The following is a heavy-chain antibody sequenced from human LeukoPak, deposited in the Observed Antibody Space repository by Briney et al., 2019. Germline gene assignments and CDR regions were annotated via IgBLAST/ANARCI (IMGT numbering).Heavy chain of an antibody. CDR2: TYYRSKWYN. Sequence: SQTLSLTCAISGDSVSSNSAAWNWIRQSPSRGLEWLGRTYYRSKWYNDYAVSVKSRITINPDTSKNQFSLQLNSVTPEDTAVYYCARRTYRQHLYYYYYYMDVWGKGTTVTVSS. CDR1: GDSVSSNSAA. V-gene: IGHV6-1*01. CDR3: ARRTYRQHLYYYYYYMDV. D-gene: IGHD3-16*02. J-gene: IGHJ6*03.